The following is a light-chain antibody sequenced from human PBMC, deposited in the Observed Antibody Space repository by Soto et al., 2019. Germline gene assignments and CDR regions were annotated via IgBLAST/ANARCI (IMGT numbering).Light chain of an antibody. CDR1: QSVNSK. CDR3: QQYNNWWT. J-gene: IGKJ1*01. CDR2: GAS. Sequence: IVMTQSPSTLSVSPGERATLSCSASQSVNSKLAWYQQKPGRAPRLLIYGASTRATGIPARFSGSGSGTEFTLTISSLQSEDFAVYYCQQYNNWWTFGQGTKVDIK. V-gene: IGKV3-15*01.